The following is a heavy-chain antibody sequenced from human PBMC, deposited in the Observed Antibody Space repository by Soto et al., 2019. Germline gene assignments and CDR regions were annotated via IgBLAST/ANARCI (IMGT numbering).Heavy chain of an antibody. J-gene: IGHJ6*02. CDR3: ARAPAGYSSGWCLYGMDV. Sequence: QVQLVESGGGVVQPGRSLRLSCAASGFTFSSYAMHWVRQAPGKGLEWVAVISYDGSNKYYADSVKGRFTISRDNSKNTLYLQMNSLRAEDTAVYYCARAPAGYSSGWCLYGMDVWGQGTTVTVSS. D-gene: IGHD6-19*01. CDR2: ISYDGSNK. CDR1: GFTFSSYA. V-gene: IGHV3-30-3*01.